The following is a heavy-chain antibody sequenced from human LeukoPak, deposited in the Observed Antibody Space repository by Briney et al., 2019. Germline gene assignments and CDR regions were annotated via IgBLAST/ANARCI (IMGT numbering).Heavy chain of an antibody. CDR3: ARSDYYDYRQIDI. Sequence: PSETLSLTCTVSGDSIITSSYYWGWIRQPPGKGLEWLGSIYYNGITHYNPSLKRRVTIYVDTSRNQSSLHLYSVTAADTAVFYCARSDYYDYRQIDIWGQGTLVTVSS. J-gene: IGHJ4*02. CDR1: GDSIITSSYY. V-gene: IGHV4-39*01. CDR2: IYYNGIT. D-gene: IGHD3-22*01.